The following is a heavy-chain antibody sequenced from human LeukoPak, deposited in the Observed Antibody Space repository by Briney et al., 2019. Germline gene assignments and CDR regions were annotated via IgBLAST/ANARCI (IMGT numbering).Heavy chain of an antibody. D-gene: IGHD1-26*01. CDR1: GGTFSRYA. J-gene: IGHJ4*02. Sequence: ASVKVSCKASGGTFSRYAISWVRQAPGQGLEWMGWISAYNGNTNYAQKLQGRVTMTTDTSTSTAYMELRSLRSDDTAVYYCARDSVGATFWGQGTLVTVSS. CDR3: ARDSVGATF. CDR2: ISAYNGNT. V-gene: IGHV1-18*01.